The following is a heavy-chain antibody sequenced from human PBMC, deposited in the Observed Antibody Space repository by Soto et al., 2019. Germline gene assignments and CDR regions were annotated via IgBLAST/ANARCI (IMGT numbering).Heavy chain of an antibody. Sequence: QVQLVESGGGLVKPGGSLRLSCAASGFTFSDYYMSWIRRAPGKGLEWISYISSSGSTKYYADSVKGRFTTSRDDAKNSIYLQMNSLRAEDTAVYYCARTRSVIPAAITAFNVWGQGTMVTVSS. CDR2: ISSSGSTK. D-gene: IGHD2-2*01. CDR1: GFTFSDYY. J-gene: IGHJ3*01. CDR3: ARTRSVIPAAITAFNV. V-gene: IGHV3-11*01.